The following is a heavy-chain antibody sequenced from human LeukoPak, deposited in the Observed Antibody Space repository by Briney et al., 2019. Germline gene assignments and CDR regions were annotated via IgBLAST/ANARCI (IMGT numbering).Heavy chain of an antibody. J-gene: IGHJ3*02. CDR2: IYYSGST. Sequence: SQTLSLTCTVSGGSISSGGYYWSWIRQHPGKGLEWIGYIYYSGSTNYNPSLKSRVTISVDTSKNQFSLKLSSVTAADTAVYYCARDLQAETGHFDIWGQGTMVTVSS. CDR3: ARDLQAETGHFDI. CDR1: GGSISSGGYY. V-gene: IGHV4-31*03. D-gene: IGHD1-14*01.